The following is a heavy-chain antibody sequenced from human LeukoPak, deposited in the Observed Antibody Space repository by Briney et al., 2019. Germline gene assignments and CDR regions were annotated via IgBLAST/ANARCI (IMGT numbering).Heavy chain of an antibody. J-gene: IGHJ4*02. CDR3: GRGHRFCSRGNCNSPVDY. Sequence: GGSLRLSCAMSGFTFTNNAMTWVRQAPGKGLEWVSTIGGGDVEIHYADPVKGRFTISRDNSKNTLYLQMNSLRAEDTAVYYCGRGHRFCSRGNCNSPVDYWGQGTLVTVSS. CDR2: IGGGDVEI. V-gene: IGHV3-23*01. CDR1: GFTFTNNA. D-gene: IGHD2-15*01.